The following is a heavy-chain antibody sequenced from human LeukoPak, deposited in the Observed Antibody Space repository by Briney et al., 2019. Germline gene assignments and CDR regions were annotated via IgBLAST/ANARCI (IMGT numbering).Heavy chain of an antibody. J-gene: IGHJ4*02. CDR2: IRSKAYGGTT. CDR3: TRGGSLGHYYDSSGYYYVYY. D-gene: IGHD3-22*01. V-gene: IGHV3-49*03. Sequence: GGSLRLSCTASGFTFGDYAMSWFRQAPGKGLEWVGFIRSKAYGGTTEYAASVKGGFTISRDDSKSIAYLQMNSLKTEDTAVYYCTRGGSLGHYYDSSGYYYVYYWGQGTLVTVSS. CDR1: GFTFGDYA.